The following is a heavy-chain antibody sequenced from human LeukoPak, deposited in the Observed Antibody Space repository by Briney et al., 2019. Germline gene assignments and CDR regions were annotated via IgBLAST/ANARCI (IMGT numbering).Heavy chain of an antibody. V-gene: IGHV1-2*02. Sequence: ASVKVSCKTSGYTFTDYYMHWVRQAPGQGLEWTGWINPKSGATNYAQKFQGRVTMTRDTSISTAYLELTRLTSDDTAMYYCARVGTTDYWGQGTLVTVSS. CDR3: ARVGTTDY. CDR2: INPKSGAT. CDR1: GYTFTDYY. J-gene: IGHJ4*02. D-gene: IGHD4-17*01.